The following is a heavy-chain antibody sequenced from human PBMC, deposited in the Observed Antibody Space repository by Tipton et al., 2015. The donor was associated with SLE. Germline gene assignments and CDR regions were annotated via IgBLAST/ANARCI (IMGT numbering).Heavy chain of an antibody. J-gene: IGHJ5*02. Sequence: TLSLTCAVSGYSISSGYYWGWIRQPPGKGLEWIGSIYHSGSTYYNPSLKSRVTISVDTSKNQFSLKLSSVTAADTAVYYCARGSGSYGWFDPWGQGTLVTVSS. CDR2: IYHSGST. D-gene: IGHD1-26*01. CDR1: GYSISSGYY. CDR3: ARGSGSYGWFDP. V-gene: IGHV4-38-2*01.